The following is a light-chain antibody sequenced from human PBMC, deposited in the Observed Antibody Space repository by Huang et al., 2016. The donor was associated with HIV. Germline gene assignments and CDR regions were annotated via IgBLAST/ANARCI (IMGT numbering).Light chain of an antibody. Sequence: EIVLTQSPATLSLSPGERATLSCRASQSVSSYLAWYHQKPGQAPRLLIYDASNMATGIPARFSGSGSGTDFTLTISSLEPEDFAVYYCQQRSNWAFGQGTRLEIK. CDR1: QSVSSY. CDR3: QQRSNWA. V-gene: IGKV3-11*01. J-gene: IGKJ5*01. CDR2: DAS.